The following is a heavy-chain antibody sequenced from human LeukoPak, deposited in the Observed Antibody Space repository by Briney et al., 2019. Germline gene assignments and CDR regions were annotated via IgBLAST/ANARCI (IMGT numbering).Heavy chain of an antibody. CDR3: ARARDGYGGFDY. J-gene: IGHJ4*02. D-gene: IGHD5-24*01. Sequence: SESLSLTCTVSGGSISSYYWSWIRQPPGKGLEWIGYIYYSGRTNYNPSLKSRVTISVDTSKSQFSLKLSSVTAADTAVYYCARARDGYGGFDYWGQGTLVTVSS. CDR1: GGSISSYY. CDR2: IYYSGRT. V-gene: IGHV4-59*01.